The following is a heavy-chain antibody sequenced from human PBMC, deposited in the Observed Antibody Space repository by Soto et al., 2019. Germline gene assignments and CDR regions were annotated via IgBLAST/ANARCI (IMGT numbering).Heavy chain of an antibody. J-gene: IGHJ6*02. CDR2: IIPIFGTA. Sequence: QVQLVQSGAEVKKPGSLVKVSCKASGGTFSNYAISWMRQAPGQGLEWMGGIIPIFGTANYAQKFQGRVTITADESTGTADMELSSQRSEDTAVYYCASPITSVRYHNGMDVWGQGTTVTVSS. CDR3: ASPITSVRYHNGMDV. D-gene: IGHD1-20*01. V-gene: IGHV1-69*12. CDR1: GGTFSNYA.